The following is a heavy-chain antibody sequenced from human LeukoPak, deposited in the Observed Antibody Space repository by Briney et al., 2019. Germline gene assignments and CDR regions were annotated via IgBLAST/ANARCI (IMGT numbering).Heavy chain of an antibody. D-gene: IGHD1-1*01. CDR2: VDHTGST. J-gene: IGHJ6*03. Sequence: KTAETLSLTSNVSGFSITSSYYWTWIRPPPGKGLEWIGYVDHTGSTKFNPSLNGRVSISRDTSNNFFSLRLRSVTAADTAVYFCARGRVSSSTSYTTYYYFFYMDFWGKGTTVTVSS. V-gene: IGHV4-61*03. CDR3: ARGRVSSSTSYTTYYYFFYMDF. CDR1: GFSITSSYY.